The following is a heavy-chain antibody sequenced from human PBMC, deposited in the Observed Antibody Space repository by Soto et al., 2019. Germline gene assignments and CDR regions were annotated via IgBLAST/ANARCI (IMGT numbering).Heavy chain of an antibody. CDR3: ARARATIAAAAIFDC. D-gene: IGHD6-13*01. CDR1: GGSISTSNW. Sequence: PSETLSLTCAVSGGSISTSNWWSWVRQPPGKGLEWIGEVYRTGSTNYNPTFESRLTISVDKSKNQFSLKLTSVTAADTAVYYCARARATIAAAAIFDCWGQGTLVTVS. J-gene: IGHJ4*02. CDR2: VYRTGST. V-gene: IGHV4-4*02.